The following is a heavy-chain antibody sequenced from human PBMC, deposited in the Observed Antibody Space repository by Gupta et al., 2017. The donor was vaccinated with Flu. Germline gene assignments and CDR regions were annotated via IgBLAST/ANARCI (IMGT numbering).Heavy chain of an antibody. D-gene: IGHD3-3*01. J-gene: IGHJ4*02. CDR3: AAGTTSIFGVIIMDV. Sequence: WVRQAPGEGREWVSSIRGSGVSTDYANSGKGRSTISRDNSKNVLYLEMNNLRAEDTDVYHCAAGTTSIFGVIIMDVWGRGTLVSVSS. V-gene: IGHV3-23*01. CDR2: IRGSGVST.